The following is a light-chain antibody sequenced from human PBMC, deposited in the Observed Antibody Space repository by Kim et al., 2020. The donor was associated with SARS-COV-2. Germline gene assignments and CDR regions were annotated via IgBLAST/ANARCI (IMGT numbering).Light chain of an antibody. Sequence: GDRDVSWYQQKPGQSPVLIIFQDRKRSSGIPGRFSGSTSGTRATLTITETQSVDEADYSCQTWDNGVVIFGGGTQLTVL. J-gene: IGLJ2*01. CDR1: GDRD. V-gene: IGLV3-1*01. CDR2: QDR. CDR3: QTWDNGVVI.